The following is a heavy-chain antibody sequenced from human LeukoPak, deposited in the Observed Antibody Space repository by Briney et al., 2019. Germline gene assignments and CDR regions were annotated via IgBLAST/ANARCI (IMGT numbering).Heavy chain of an antibody. Sequence: GGSLRLSCAASGFTFSNAWMSWVRQAPGKGLEWVGRIKSKTDGGTTDYAAPVKGRFTISRDDSKNTLYLQMNSLKTEDTAVYYCTTEAAVAGLGDDWDYWGQGTLVTVSS. V-gene: IGHV3-15*01. CDR3: TTEAAVAGLGDDWDY. D-gene: IGHD6-19*01. J-gene: IGHJ4*02. CDR2: IKSKTDGGTT. CDR1: GFTFSNAW.